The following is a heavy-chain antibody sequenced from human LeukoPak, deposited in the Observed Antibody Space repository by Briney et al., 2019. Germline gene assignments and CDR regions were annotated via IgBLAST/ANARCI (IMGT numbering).Heavy chain of an antibody. D-gene: IGHD2/OR15-2a*01. J-gene: IGHJ4*02. CDR3: ARHTTLGRTLTFDS. CDR1: GFTFSSYS. V-gene: IGHV3-21*01. Sequence: GGSLRLSCAASGFTFSSYSMNWVRQAPGKGLELVSSITSSIDNRDYAYSVKGRFTISRDNAKTSLYLQMNSLRAEDTAVYYCARHTTLGRTLTFDSWGQGTLVTVSS. CDR2: ITSSIDNR.